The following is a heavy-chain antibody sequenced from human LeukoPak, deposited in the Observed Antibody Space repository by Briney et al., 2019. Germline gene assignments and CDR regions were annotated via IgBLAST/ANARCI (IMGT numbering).Heavy chain of an antibody. CDR2: SNDSEST. CDR3: ARGKDDYDFWSGYPH. J-gene: IGHJ4*02. CDR1: GGSISGYY. V-gene: IGHV4-34*01. Sequence: PSETLSLTCAVYGGSISGYYWSWIRQPPGRGLEWIGESNDSESTNYTPSLKSRVTISLDTSKNQLSLRLRSVTAADTAVYYCARGKDDYDFWSGYPHWGQGTLVTVSS. D-gene: IGHD3-3*01.